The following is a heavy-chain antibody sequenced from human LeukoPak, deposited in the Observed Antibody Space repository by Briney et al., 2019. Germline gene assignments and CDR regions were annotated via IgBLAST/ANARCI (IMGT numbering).Heavy chain of an antibody. Sequence: SDTLSLTSTVSGGSISSYYWSWVRQPPGKGLEWIGYIYYSGSTNYNPSLKSRVTISVDTSKNQFSLKLSSVTAADTAVYYCARDGVLTGGNWFDPWAQGTLVTVSS. J-gene: IGHJ5*02. CDR1: GGSISSYY. CDR3: ARDGVLTGGNWFDP. CDR2: IYYSGST. V-gene: IGHV4-59*01. D-gene: IGHD3-9*01.